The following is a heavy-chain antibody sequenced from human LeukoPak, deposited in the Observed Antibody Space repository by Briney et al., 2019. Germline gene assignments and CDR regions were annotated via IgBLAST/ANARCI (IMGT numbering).Heavy chain of an antibody. D-gene: IGHD3-3*01. Sequence: GGSLRLSCAASGFTFSSYAMSWVRQAPGKGLKWVSAISGSSDSTYYADSVKGRFTISRDNSKNTLYLQMNSLRAEDTALYYCAKDLVYYDFWSGYYKDYYYYMDVWGKGTTVTVSS. CDR1: GFTFSSYA. CDR3: AKDLVYYDFWSGYYKDYYYYMDV. V-gene: IGHV3-23*01. J-gene: IGHJ6*03. CDR2: ISGSSDST.